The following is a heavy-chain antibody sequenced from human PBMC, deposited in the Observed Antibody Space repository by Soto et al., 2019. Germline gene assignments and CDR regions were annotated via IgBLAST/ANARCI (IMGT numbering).Heavy chain of an antibody. CDR2: IYRGFST. V-gene: IGHV3-53*01. CDR1: GFNVTNTY. J-gene: IGHJ3*02. Sequence: GGSLRLSCAVSGFNVTNTYMSWVRQAPGKGLEWVSVIYRGFSTFYADSVKGRFTVSRDDSKNTVSLQMNSLRAEDTAVYYCARDRSDSSRDDTFDIWGQGTMVTVSS. CDR3: ARDRSDSSRDDTFDI. D-gene: IGHD6-6*01.